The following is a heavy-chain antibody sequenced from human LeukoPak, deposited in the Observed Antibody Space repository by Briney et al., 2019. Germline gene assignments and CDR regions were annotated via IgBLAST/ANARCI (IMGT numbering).Heavy chain of an antibody. V-gene: IGHV4-39*07. D-gene: IGHD6-19*01. CDR3: AREPVAVAGCFDY. Sequence: PSETLSLTCTVTGGSISSYYWGWIRQPPGKGLEWIGSIYYSGSPYYNPSLKSRVTISVDTSKNQSSLTLSSVTAADTAVYYCAREPVAVAGCFDYWGQGTLVTVSS. J-gene: IGHJ4*02. CDR1: GGSISSYY. CDR2: IYYSGSP.